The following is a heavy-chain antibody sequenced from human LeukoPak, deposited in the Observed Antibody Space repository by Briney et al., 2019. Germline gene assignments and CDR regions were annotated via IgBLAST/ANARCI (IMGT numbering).Heavy chain of an antibody. CDR2: IYHSGST. D-gene: IGHD6-19*01. J-gene: IGHJ4*02. CDR3: ARDLSSGWSPRHFDY. Sequence: SETLSLTCTVSGGSVSSGSYYWSWIRQPPGKGLEWIGEIYHSGSTNYNPSLKSRVTISVDKSKNQFSLKLSSVTAADTAVYYCARDLSSGWSPRHFDYWGQGTLVTVSS. V-gene: IGHV4-61*01. CDR1: GGSVSSGSYY.